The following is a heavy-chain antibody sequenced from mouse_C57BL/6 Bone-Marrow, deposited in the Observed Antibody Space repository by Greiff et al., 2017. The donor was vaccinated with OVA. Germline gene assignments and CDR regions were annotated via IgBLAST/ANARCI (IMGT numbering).Heavy chain of an antibody. V-gene: IGHV1-81*01. CDR1: GYTFTSYG. CDR3: ARPGWFAY. Sequence: VKLQESGAELARPGASVKLSCKASGYTFTSYGISWVKQRTGQGLEWIGEIYPRSGNTYYNEKFKGKATLTADKSSSTAYMELRSLTSEDSVVYFCARPGWFAYWGQGTLVTVSA. CDR2: IYPRSGNT. J-gene: IGHJ3*01.